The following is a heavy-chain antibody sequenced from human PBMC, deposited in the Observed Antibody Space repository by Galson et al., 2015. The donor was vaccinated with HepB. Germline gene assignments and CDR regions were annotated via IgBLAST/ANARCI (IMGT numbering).Heavy chain of an antibody. CDR2: ISGYNGDT. V-gene: IGHV1-18*04. D-gene: IGHD6-6*01. J-gene: IGHJ4*02. Sequence: SVKVSCKAPGYTFSNLGITWVRQAPGQGLEWMGWISGYNGDTHYAQNFQGRVTMTTDTSTSTAYMELRNLRFDDTAIFYCARARYSSSPPDYWGQGTLVTVSS. CDR1: GYTFSNLG. CDR3: ARARYSSSPPDY.